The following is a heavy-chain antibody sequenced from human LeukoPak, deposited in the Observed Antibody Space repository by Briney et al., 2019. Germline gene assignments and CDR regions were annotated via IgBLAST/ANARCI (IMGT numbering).Heavy chain of an antibody. CDR1: GFTFSSYA. V-gene: IGHV3-23*01. CDR3: AKVEYSGYGLPYYFDY. J-gene: IGHJ4*02. D-gene: IGHD5-12*01. CDR2: ISGRGGST. Sequence: GGSLRLSCAASGFTFSSYAMSWVRQAPGKGLEWVSAISGRGGSTYYADSVKGRFTISRDNSKNTLYLQMNSLRAGDTAVYYCAKVEYSGYGLPYYFDYRGQGTLVTVSS.